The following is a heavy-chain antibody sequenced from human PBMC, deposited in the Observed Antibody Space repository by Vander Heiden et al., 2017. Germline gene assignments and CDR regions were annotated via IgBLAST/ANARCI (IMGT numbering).Heavy chain of an antibody. CDR3: ARHGGSYYDSSGTFDY. CDR1: GYSFTSYW. V-gene: IGHV5-51*01. D-gene: IGHD3-22*01. Sequence: EALLLSPGAEVPKPGASLKISCKGSGYSFTSYWTGWVRQMPGKGLSWMGITYPVDADTRYSPSFQGQVTISADKSISTAYLQWSCLKASDTAMYYCARHGGSYYDSSGTFDYWGQGTLVTVSS. J-gene: IGHJ4*02. CDR2: TYPVDADT.